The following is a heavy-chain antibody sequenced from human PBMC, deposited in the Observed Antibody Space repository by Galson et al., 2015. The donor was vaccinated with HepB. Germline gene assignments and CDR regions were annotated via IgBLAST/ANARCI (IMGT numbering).Heavy chain of an antibody. CDR2: TYYRSKWSN. D-gene: IGHD6-13*01. J-gene: IGHJ4*02. CDR3: ARDGDSSSWWRGGGYFDY. Sequence: CAISGDSVSSNSAAWNWIRQSPSRGLEWLGRTYYRSKWSNDYAISVKSRITITPDKSKNQFSLQLNSVTPEDTAVYYCARDGDSSSWWRGGGYFDYWGQGTLVTVSS. V-gene: IGHV6-1*01. CDR1: GDSVSSNSAA.